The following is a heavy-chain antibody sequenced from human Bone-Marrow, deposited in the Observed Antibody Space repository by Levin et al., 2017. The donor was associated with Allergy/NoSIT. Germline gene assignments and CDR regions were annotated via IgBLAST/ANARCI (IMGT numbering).Heavy chain of an antibody. J-gene: IGHJ6*02. D-gene: IGHD6-6*01. Sequence: PGGSLRLSCAASGFAVSNTYMTWVRQAPGKGLEWVSVILSGGRTSYGDSVKGRFTVSRDKSQNTLYLQMDSLRVEDTAVYYCARGLVRLRYGLDGWGQGTTVTVSS. CDR2: ILSGGRT. V-gene: IGHV3-53*01. CDR3: ARGLVRLRYGLDG. CDR1: GFAVSNTY.